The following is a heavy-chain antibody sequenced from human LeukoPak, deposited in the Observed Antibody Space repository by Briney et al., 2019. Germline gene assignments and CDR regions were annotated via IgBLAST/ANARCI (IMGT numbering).Heavy chain of an antibody. CDR2: ISYDGSNK. CDR1: GFTFSSYA. CDR3: AKDLTTGTLSFDY. D-gene: IGHD1-1*01. J-gene: IGHJ4*02. V-gene: IGHV3-30-3*01. Sequence: GRSLRLSCAASGFTFSSYAMHWVRQAPGKGLEWVAVISYDGSNKYYADSVKGRFTISRDNSKNTLYLQMNSLRAEDTAVYSCAKDLTTGTLSFDYWGQGTLVTVSS.